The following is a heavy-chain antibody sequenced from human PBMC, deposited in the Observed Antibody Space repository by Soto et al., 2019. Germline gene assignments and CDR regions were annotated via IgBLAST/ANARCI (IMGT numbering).Heavy chain of an antibody. Sequence: SVKVSCKASGGTFSSYAISWVRQAPGQGLEWMGGITPIFGTANYAQKFQGRVTITADESTSTAYMELSSLRSEDTAVYYCARDRNSGDAFDIWGQGTMVTVSS. CDR1: GGTFSSYA. J-gene: IGHJ3*02. CDR3: ARDRNSGDAFDI. D-gene: IGHD1-7*01. CDR2: ITPIFGTA. V-gene: IGHV1-69*13.